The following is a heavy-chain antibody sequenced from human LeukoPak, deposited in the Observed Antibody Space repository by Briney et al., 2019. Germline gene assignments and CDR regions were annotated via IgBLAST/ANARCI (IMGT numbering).Heavy chain of an antibody. CDR3: ARDRNYFEALHRSY. D-gene: IGHD3-10*01. J-gene: IGHJ4*02. V-gene: IGHV3-23*01. CDR1: GFTFSSYA. Sequence: PGGSLRLSCAASGFTFSSYAMSWVRQAPGKGLEWVSSVTGNGDNTFHVDSVKGRFTISRDNSKNMLYLQINSLRAEDTAVYYCARDRNYFEALHRSYWGQGTLVTVSS. CDR2: VTGNGDNT.